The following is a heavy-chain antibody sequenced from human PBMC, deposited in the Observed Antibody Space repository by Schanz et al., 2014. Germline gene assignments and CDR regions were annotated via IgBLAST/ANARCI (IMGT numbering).Heavy chain of an antibody. CDR1: RFTFSTYA. Sequence: VQLVESGGGVVQPGGSLRLSCAASRFTFSTYAMHWVRQAPGKGLGWVSYIGGSGSDTYYADSVRGRFTISRDNSKNMLYLQMNSLRADDTAVYYCAKKGGDYGSGSYQIIDDWGQGTLVTVSS. V-gene: IGHV3-23*04. J-gene: IGHJ4*02. CDR3: AKKGGDYGSGSYQIIDD. D-gene: IGHD3-10*01. CDR2: IGGSGSDT.